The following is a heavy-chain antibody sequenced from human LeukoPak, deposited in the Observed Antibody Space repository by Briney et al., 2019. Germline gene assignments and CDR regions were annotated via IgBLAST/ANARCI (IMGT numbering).Heavy chain of an antibody. J-gene: IGHJ3*02. D-gene: IGHD6-19*01. Sequence: ASAKVSCKASGYTFTGYYMHWVRQAPGQGLEWMGWINPNSGDTNYSQKFQGRVSVTRDTSINTAYMELSRLTSDDTAVYYCARDLYSSGWTDAFDIWGQGTMVTVSS. CDR1: GYTFTGYY. V-gene: IGHV1-2*02. CDR3: ARDLYSSGWTDAFDI. CDR2: INPNSGDT.